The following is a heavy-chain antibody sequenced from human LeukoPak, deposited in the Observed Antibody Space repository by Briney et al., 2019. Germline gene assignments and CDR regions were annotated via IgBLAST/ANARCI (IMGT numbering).Heavy chain of an antibody. Sequence: SETLSLTCTVSGGSISSSSYYWGWIRQPPEKGLEWIGSIYYSGSTYYNPSLKSRVTISVDTSKNQFSLKLSSVTAADTAVYYCARDWKKAYGAPHWFDPWGQGTLVTVSS. CDR1: GGSISSSSYY. J-gene: IGHJ5*02. CDR2: IYYSGST. CDR3: ARDWKKAYGAPHWFDP. D-gene: IGHD3-16*01. V-gene: IGHV4-39*07.